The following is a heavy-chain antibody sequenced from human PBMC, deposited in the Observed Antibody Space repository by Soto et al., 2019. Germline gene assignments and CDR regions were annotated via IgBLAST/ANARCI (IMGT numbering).Heavy chain of an antibody. J-gene: IGHJ5*02. Sequence: QLQLVQSGTELKKPGASVKVSCKASGYTFTNYGITWVRQAPGQGLEWMGWINADYGNTNYEQKFQGRVTMTTDTSTNTAYMELRSLRSDDTAVYYCARKSLSNFNWFDPWGQGTLVNVSS. V-gene: IGHV1-18*04. D-gene: IGHD4-4*01. CDR3: ARKSLSNFNWFDP. CDR1: GYTFTNYG. CDR2: INADYGNT.